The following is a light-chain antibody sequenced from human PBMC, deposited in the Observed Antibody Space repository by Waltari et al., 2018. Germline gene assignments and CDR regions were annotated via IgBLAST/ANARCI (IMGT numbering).Light chain of an antibody. CDR1: TGVVNGYHY. Sequence: QAVVIQEPSLTVSPGGTVTLTCGHTTGVVNGYHYPHWFQQKPGQVPRTLIFDTGNRHSWTPSRFPGSLLGGKAALTLSGAQAEDEADYYCLLYYRGVGVFGGGTTVTVL. CDR2: DTG. V-gene: IGLV7-46*01. CDR3: LLYYRGVGV. J-gene: IGLJ2*01.